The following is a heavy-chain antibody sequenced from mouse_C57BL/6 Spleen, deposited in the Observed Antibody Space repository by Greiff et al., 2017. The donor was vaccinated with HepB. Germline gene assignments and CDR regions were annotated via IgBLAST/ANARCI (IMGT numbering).Heavy chain of an antibody. V-gene: IGHV1-82*01. D-gene: IGHD1-1*01. CDR3: AMTTVVGDYYAMDY. CDR2: IYPGDGDT. Sequence: VQLQQSGPELVKPGASVKISCKASGYAFSSSWMNWVKQRPGKGLEWIGRIYPGDGDTNYNGQFKGKATLTADKPSSTAYMQLSSLTSEDSAVYFCAMTTVVGDYYAMDYWGQGTSVTVSS. CDR1: GYAFSSSW. J-gene: IGHJ4*01.